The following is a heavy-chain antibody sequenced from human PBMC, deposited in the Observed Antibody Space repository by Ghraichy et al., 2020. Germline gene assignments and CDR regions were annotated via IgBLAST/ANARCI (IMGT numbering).Heavy chain of an antibody. CDR1: GNTFSTNG. CDR3: VREGAAAGTQN. CDR2: ISVRNGNT. D-gene: IGHD6-13*01. J-gene: IGHJ4*02. Sequence: ASVKVSCKTSGNTFSTNGFSWVRQAPGEGLEWMGWISVRNGNTWYSQRLQDRVTMTTETSTSTVYMELRSLRSNDTAVYYCVREGAAAGTQNWGQGTQVIVSS. V-gene: IGHV1-18*01.